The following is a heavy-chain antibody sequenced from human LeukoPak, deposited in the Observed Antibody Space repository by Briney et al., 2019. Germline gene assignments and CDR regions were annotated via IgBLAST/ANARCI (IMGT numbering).Heavy chain of an antibody. Sequence: ASVKVSCKASGYTFTSYGISWVRQAPGQGPEWMGWISAYNGNTNYAQKLQGRVTMTTDTSTSTAYMELRSLRSDDTAVYYCARDLRLGELSEYFDYWGQGTLVTVPS. CDR1: GYTFTSYG. CDR3: ARDLRLGELSEYFDY. V-gene: IGHV1-18*01. J-gene: IGHJ4*02. D-gene: IGHD3-16*02. CDR2: ISAYNGNT.